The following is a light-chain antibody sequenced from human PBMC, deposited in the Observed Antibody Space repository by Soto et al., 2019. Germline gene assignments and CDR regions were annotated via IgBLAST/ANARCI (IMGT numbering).Light chain of an antibody. J-gene: IGKJ1*01. CDR2: GAS. CDR3: QQYGSSPWT. CDR1: QSVSNSY. Sequence: IVLTQSPGTLSLSPGERATLSCRASQSVSNSYLAWYQQNPGRAPRLLIYGASSRATGIPDRFSGSGSGTDFILTISRLEPEDFAVYYCQQYGSSPWTFGQGTKVEIK. V-gene: IGKV3-20*01.